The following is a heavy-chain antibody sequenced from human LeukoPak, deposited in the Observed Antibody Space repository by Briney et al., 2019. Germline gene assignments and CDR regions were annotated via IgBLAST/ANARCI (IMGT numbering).Heavy chain of an antibody. CDR3: ARQTSMVTMYYFDQ. CDR2: TYYSGST. Sequence: SETLSLTCTVSGGSISSNNYYWGWLRQHPWKGLEWIVSTYYSGSTYYNPSLMSRVTMSVDMSKNQFSLKLSSVTAADTAMYYCARQTSMVTMYYFDQWGQGTLVTVSS. J-gene: IGHJ4*02. V-gene: IGHV4-39*01. CDR1: GGSISSNNYY. D-gene: IGHD2-21*02.